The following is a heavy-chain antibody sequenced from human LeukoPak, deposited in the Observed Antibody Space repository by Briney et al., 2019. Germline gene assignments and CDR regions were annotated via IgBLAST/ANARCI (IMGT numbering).Heavy chain of an antibody. D-gene: IGHD5-24*01. J-gene: IGHJ4*02. Sequence: GGSLRLSCRASGFTLSNAWMSWVRQAPGKGLEWVGRSRNKANNYVTEYAASVEGRLTISRDDSKNSVYLQMNSLGTEDTAVYYCANFFGNNFGYWGQGTRVTVSS. V-gene: IGHV3-72*01. CDR2: SRNKANNYVT. CDR1: GFTLSNAW. CDR3: ANFFGNNFGY.